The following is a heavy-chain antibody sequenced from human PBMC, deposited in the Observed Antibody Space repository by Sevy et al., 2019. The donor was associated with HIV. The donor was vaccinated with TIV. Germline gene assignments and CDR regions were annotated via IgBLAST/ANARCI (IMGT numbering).Heavy chain of an antibody. CDR1: GGSFSGYY. D-gene: IGHD2-15*01. Sequence: SETLSLTCAVYGGSFSGYYWSRIRQPPWKGLEWIGEINHSGSTNYNPSLKSRVTISVDTSKNQFSLKLSSVTAADTAVYYCARCGSSSVSWFDPWGQGTLVTVSS. CDR3: ARCGSSSVSWFDP. CDR2: INHSGST. J-gene: IGHJ5*02. V-gene: IGHV4-34*01.